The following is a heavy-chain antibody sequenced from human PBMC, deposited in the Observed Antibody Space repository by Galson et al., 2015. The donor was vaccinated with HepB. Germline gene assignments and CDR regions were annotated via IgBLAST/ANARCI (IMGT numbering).Heavy chain of an antibody. D-gene: IGHD2-15*01. CDR1: RFTFSSYA. V-gene: IGHV3-23*01. J-gene: IGHJ4*02. CDR2: ISGSGGST. CDR3: AIDFGYCSGGSCYAFGY. Sequence: SLRLSCAASRFTFSSYAMSWVRQAPGKGLEWVSAISGSGGSTYYADSVKGRFTISRDNSKNTLYLQMNSLRAEDTAVYYCAIDFGYCSGGSCYAFGYWGQGTLVTVSS.